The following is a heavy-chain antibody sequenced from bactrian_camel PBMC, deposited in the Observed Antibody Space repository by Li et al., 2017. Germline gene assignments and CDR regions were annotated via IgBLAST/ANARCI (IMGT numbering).Heavy chain of an antibody. V-gene: IGHV3S53*01. Sequence: HVQLVESGGDSVQAGGSLRLSCAASGRNYVKWCMGWFRQVPGKEREGLATLDWRGITAYTYSVQGRFTISKDNVKNTLYLQMNNLKPEDTAMYYCTADNVNLQLARHYSYWGQGTQVTVS. CDR3: TADNVNLQLARHYSY. CDR2: LDWRGIT. J-gene: IGHJ4*01. CDR1: GRNYVKWC. D-gene: IGHD7*01.